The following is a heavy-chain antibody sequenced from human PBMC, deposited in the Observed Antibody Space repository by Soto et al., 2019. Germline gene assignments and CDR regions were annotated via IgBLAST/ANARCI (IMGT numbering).Heavy chain of an antibody. J-gene: IGHJ4*02. CDR2: IFPLTDIP. CDR3: ARGPLVVLNYFES. Sequence: QVQLVQSGTGVKKPGSSVKVSCKASGGTFRNYPINWVRQAPGQGLEWMGSIFPLTDIPDYAQNFQTRLTISADKXTSTAYMELSSLTSDDTAMYFCARGPLVVLNYFESWGQGTLVTVSS. V-gene: IGHV1-69*02. CDR1: GGTFRNYP.